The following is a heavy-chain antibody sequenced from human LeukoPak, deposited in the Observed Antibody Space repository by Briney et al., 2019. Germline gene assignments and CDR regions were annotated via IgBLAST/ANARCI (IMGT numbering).Heavy chain of an antibody. CDR3: AAGDGGSGSPYYYYYYGMDV. CDR2: FYPEDGET. CDR1: GYTLTELS. V-gene: IGHV1-24*01. J-gene: IGHJ6*02. D-gene: IGHD1-26*01. Sequence: ASVKVSCKVSGYTLTELSMHWVRQAPGKGLEWMGGFYPEDGETIYAQKFQGRVTMTEDTSTDTAYMELSSLRSEDTAVYYCAAGDGGSGSPYYYYYYGMDVWGQGTTVTVSS.